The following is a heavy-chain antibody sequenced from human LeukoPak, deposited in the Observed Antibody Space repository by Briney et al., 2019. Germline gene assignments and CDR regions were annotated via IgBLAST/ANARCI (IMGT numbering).Heavy chain of an antibody. D-gene: IGHD3-9*01. J-gene: IGHJ5*02. Sequence: MSSETLSLTCAVSGGSVSNNNWWSWIRQPPGKGLEWIGEIYHSGDTNYNPSLKSRLTMSLDKAKNQFSLKLSSVTAADTAVYYCARQALRYFDWLLTDNWFDPWGQGTLVTVSS. CDR1: GGSVSNNNW. CDR3: ARQALRYFDWLLTDNWFDP. V-gene: IGHV4-4*02. CDR2: IYHSGDT.